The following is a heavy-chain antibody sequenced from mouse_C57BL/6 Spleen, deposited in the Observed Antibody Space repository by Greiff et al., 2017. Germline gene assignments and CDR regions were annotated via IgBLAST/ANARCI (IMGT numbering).Heavy chain of an antibody. V-gene: IGHV1-72*01. CDR3: ARSSSNYVFYFDY. CDR1: GYTFPSYW. Sequence: VKLQQPGAELVKPGASVKLSCKASGYTFPSYWRHWVKRRPGRGLEWIGRIDPNSGGTKYNEKFKSKATLTVDKPSSTAYMQLSSLTSEDSAVYYCARSSSNYVFYFDYWGQGTTLTVSS. CDR2: IDPNSGGT. J-gene: IGHJ2*01. D-gene: IGHD2-5*01.